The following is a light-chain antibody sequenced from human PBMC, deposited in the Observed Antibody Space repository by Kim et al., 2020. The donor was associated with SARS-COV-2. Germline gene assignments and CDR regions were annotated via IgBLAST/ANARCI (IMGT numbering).Light chain of an antibody. Sequence: ALGQRVKNTCQGDRLKKFFTSWYLLKPEQAPTFVLYVRDNRTSGIPDRFSGSCSGSTASMTITGAQAENEADYFCHSRDSSGNSYVFGTGTKVTVL. J-gene: IGLJ1*01. CDR3: HSRDSSGNSYV. CDR2: VRD. V-gene: IGLV3-19*01. CDR1: RLKKFF.